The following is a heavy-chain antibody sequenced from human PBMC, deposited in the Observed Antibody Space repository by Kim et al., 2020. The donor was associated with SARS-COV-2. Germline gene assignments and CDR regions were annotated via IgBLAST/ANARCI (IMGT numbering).Heavy chain of an antibody. V-gene: IGHV1-18*01. CDR3: ARGRYGDYVIDF. D-gene: IGHD4-17*01. J-gene: IGHJ4*02. Sequence: NYVQHLQGRVTMTTDTSTNTAYMELRSLRSDDTAIYYCARGRYGDYVIDFWGQGTLVTVSS.